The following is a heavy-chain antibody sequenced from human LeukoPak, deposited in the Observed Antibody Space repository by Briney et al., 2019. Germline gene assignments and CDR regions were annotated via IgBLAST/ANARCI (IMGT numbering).Heavy chain of an antibody. CDR2: MNPIDSDT. CDR3: ASGTDGYWSY. V-gene: IGHV5-51*01. Sequence: GESLKISCEGSGYSFTNYWIGWVRQMPGKGLEWMGIMNPIDSDTRYSQPFQGQVTISADKSISTAYLQWSSLKASDTAMYYCASGTDGYWSYWGQGTLVTVSS. D-gene: IGHD5-24*01. J-gene: IGHJ4*02. CDR1: GYSFTNYW.